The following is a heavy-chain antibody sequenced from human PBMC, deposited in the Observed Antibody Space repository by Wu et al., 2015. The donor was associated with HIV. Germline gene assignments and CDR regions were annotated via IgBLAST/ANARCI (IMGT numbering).Heavy chain of an antibody. CDR2: INTYNGNT. CDR1: GYNFDGFG. CDR3: VRDQQWPTEYYHYYGMDV. V-gene: IGHV1-18*01. D-gene: IGHD6-19*01. J-gene: IGHJ6*02. Sequence: QVKLVQSGIEVKKSGASMKVSCKASGYNFDGFGIVWVRQAPGQGLEWMGWINTYNGNTNYAQKFQGRVTLTTHTSTSTAYMELRSLRSDDTAVYYCVRDQQWPTEYYHYYGMDVWGQGTTVTVSS.